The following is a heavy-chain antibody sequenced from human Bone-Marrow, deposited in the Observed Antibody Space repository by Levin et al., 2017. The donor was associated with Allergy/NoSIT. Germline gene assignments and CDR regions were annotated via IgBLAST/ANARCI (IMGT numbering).Heavy chain of an antibody. J-gene: IGHJ3*02. Sequence: MTSETLSLTCTVSGGSIANDGYYWSWIRHHPGKGLEWFGYIHSNGNTFYNPSLQSRVTISLGASKTQFFLNLRSVTAADTAVYYCARVGVTIGFDIWGQGTVVTVS. V-gene: IGHV4-31*03. CDR3: ARVGVTIGFDI. CDR2: IHSNGNT. CDR1: GGSIANDGYY. D-gene: IGHD3-3*01.